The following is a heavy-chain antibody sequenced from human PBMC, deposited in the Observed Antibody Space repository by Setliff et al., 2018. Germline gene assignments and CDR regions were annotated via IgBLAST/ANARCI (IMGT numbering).Heavy chain of an antibody. CDR3: ARGGGRIRQLGATGVHTFDI. Sequence: SETLSLTCSVSGGSISSYYWSWIRQPPGKGLEWIGYIYTRGSTNYNPPLQSRVTISVDTAKKQFSLKLNSVTAADTAIYYCARGGGRIRQLGATGVHTFDIWGQGTMVTVSS. D-gene: IGHD1-1*01. J-gene: IGHJ3*02. CDR2: IYTRGST. CDR1: GGSISSYY. V-gene: IGHV4-4*08.